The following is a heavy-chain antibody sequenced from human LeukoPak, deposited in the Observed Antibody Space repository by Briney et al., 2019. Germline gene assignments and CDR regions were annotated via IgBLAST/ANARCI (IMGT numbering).Heavy chain of an antibody. CDR3: ARSAYYDILMDY. D-gene: IGHD3-9*01. J-gene: IGHJ4*02. V-gene: IGHV3-48*01. CDR2: INSGSSAI. Sequence: GGSLRLSCAASGFFFTSYSMNWVRQAPGKGLEWISYINSGSSAIYYADSVKGRFTISRDNAKNSLYLQMNSLRAEDTAVYYCARSAYYDILMDYWGQGTLVTVSS. CDR1: GFFFTSYS.